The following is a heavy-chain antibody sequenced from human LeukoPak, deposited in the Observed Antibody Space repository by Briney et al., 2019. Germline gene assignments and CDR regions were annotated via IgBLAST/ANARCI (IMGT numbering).Heavy chain of an antibody. V-gene: IGHV3-74*01. D-gene: IGHD4-11*01. CDR3: ARVNDYKVDV. Sequence: PGGSLRLSCAASGFTFSDSGMHWVRLVPGKGLVWVASVRRDGRSIRYADSVEGRFTISRDNAKSMVYLQMNSLRVEDTALYYCARVNDYKVDVWGKGTTVLVSS. CDR2: VRRDGRSI. J-gene: IGHJ6*04. CDR1: GFTFSDSG.